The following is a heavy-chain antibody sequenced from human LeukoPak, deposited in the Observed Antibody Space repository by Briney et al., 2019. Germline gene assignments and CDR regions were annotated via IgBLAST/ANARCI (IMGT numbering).Heavy chain of an antibody. D-gene: IGHD3-3*01. V-gene: IGHV1-2*02. CDR2: INPNSGGT. J-gene: IGHJ5*02. CDR3: ARVKITIFGVAILPFWFDP. CDR1: GYTFTGYY. Sequence: GASVKVSCKASGYTFTGYYMHWVRQAPGQGLEWMGWINPNSGGTNYAQKFQGRVTMTRDTSISTAYMELSRLRSDDTAVYYCARVKITIFGVAILPFWFDPWGQGTLVTVSS.